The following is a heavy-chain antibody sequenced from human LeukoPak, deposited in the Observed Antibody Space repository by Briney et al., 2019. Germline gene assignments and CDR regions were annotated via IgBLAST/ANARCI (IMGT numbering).Heavy chain of an antibody. CDR1: GGSFSGYY. V-gene: IGHV4-34*01. Sequence: SETLSLTCAVYGGSFSGYYWSWIRQPPGKVLEWIGEINHSGSTNYNPSLKSRVTISVDTSKNQFSLKLSSVTAADTAVYYCARASSGPHPYNWFDPWGQGTLVTVSS. CDR3: ARASSGPHPYNWFDP. J-gene: IGHJ5*02. CDR2: INHSGST.